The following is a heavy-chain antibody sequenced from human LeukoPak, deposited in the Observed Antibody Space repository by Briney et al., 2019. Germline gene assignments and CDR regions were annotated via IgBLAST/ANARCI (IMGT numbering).Heavy chain of an antibody. J-gene: IGHJ4*02. D-gene: IGHD6-19*01. CDR1: GGSFSGYY. V-gene: IGHV4-34*01. Sequence: SETLSLTCAVYGGSFSGYYWSWIRQPPGKGLEWIGDINHSGSTNYNPSLKSRVTISVDTSKNQFSLKLSSVTAADTAVYYCARGPPPDIAVAGPPDYWGQGTLVTVSS. CDR2: INHSGST. CDR3: ARGPPPDIAVAGPPDY.